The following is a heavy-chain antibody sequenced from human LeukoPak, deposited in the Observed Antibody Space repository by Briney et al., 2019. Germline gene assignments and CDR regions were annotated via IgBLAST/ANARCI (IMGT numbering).Heavy chain of an antibody. Sequence: PGGSLRLSCAASGFTFSSYSMNWVRQAPGKGLEWVSSISSSSSYIYYADSVKGRFTISRDNAKNSLYLQMNSLRAEDTAVYYCARAPSWGSRTDAFDIWGQGTMVTVSS. V-gene: IGHV3-21*01. D-gene: IGHD7-27*01. J-gene: IGHJ3*02. CDR3: ARAPSWGSRTDAFDI. CDR2: ISSSSSYI. CDR1: GFTFSSYS.